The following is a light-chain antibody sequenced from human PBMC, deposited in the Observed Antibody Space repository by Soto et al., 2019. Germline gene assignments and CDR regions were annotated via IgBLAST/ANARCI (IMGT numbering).Light chain of an antibody. CDR1: HSVLNTSNNKNY. J-gene: IGKJ5*01. CDR2: WAS. CDR3: QQHYSIPLT. V-gene: IGKV4-1*01. Sequence: DIVMTQSPDSLGVSVGERSTILLNSSHSVLNTSNNKNYLAWSQQKPGQPPKLLIYWASTRESGVPDRFIGRGSGTDFTLTISSLQAEDVAVYYCQQHYSIPLTFGQGTRLEIK.